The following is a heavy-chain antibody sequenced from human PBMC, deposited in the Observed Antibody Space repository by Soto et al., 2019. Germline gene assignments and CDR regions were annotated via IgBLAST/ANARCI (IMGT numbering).Heavy chain of an antibody. V-gene: IGHV3-66*01. CDR2: IQSGGPT. J-gene: IGHJ6*04. CDR3: ARDDVLCDGGRCDGVPLDV. Sequence: EVQLVESGGGLVQPGGSLRLSCAASGFTVSSKYMSWVRQAPGKGLEWVSLIQSGGPTYYADSVKGRFTISRDTSENTVHLQMDSLRAEDTAVYYCARDDVLCDGGRCDGVPLDVWGKVTTVTVSS. D-gene: IGHD2-15*01. CDR1: GFTVSSKY.